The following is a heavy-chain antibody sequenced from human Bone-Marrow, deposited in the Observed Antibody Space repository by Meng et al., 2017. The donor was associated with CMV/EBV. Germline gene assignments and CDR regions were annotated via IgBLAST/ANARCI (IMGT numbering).Heavy chain of an antibody. CDR3: VRDVGWFAHDY. Sequence: GESLKISCAASGFIFSKHWMSWVRQAPGKGLEWVANIKEDGSQKYYVDSVKGRFTISRDNADNSLYLQMNRLRAEDTAVYYCVRDVGWFAHDYWGQGTLVTVSS. J-gene: IGHJ4*02. CDR1: GFIFSKHW. D-gene: IGHD3-3*01. CDR2: IKEDGSQK. V-gene: IGHV3-7*01.